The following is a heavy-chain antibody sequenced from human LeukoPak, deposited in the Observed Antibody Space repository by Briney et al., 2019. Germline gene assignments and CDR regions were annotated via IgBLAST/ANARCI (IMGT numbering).Heavy chain of an antibody. CDR3: AREPGFDSSGYLNWSDP. D-gene: IGHD3-22*01. V-gene: IGHV4-59*11. CDR1: GGSISSHY. Sequence: SETLSLTCTVSGGSISSHYWSWIRQPPGKGLEWIACISYSGSTKYNPSLKSRVTISVDTSKNQLSLKLSSVTAADTAVYYCAREPGFDSSGYLNWSDPWGQGTLVTVSS. CDR2: ISYSGST. J-gene: IGHJ5*02.